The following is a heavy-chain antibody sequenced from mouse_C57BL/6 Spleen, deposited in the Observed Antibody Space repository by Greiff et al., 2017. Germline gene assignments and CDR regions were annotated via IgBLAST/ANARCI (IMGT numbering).Heavy chain of an antibody. CDR3: ARTHYYGSSFAWFAY. CDR1: GFNIKDYY. D-gene: IGHD1-1*01. CDR2: IDPEDGET. V-gene: IGHV14-2*01. J-gene: IGHJ3*01. Sequence: DVHLVESGAELVKPGASVKLSCTASGFNIKDYYMHWVKQRTEQGLEWIGRIDPEDGETKYAPKFQGKATITADTSSNTAYLQLSSLTSEDTAVYYCARTHYYGSSFAWFAYWGQGTLVTVSA.